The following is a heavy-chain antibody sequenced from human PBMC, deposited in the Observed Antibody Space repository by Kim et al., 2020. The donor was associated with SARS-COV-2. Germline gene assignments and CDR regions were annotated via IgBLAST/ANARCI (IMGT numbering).Heavy chain of an antibody. CDR3: TTGLYDTGWGKDY. V-gene: IGHV3-15*01. J-gene: IGHJ4*02. Sequence: GGSLRLSCAASGFTFSNAWMSWVRQAPGKGLEWVGRIKSKTDGGTTDYAAPVKGRFTISRDDSKNTLYLQMNSLKTEDTAVYYCTTGLYDTGWGKDYWGQGTLVTVSS. D-gene: IGHD3-22*01. CDR2: IKSKTDGGTT. CDR1: GFTFSNAW.